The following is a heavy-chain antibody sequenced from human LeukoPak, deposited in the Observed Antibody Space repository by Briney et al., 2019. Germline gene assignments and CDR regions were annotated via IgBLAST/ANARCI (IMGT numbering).Heavy chain of an antibody. V-gene: IGHV4-34*01. D-gene: IGHD3-3*01. CDR3: ARVPAFWSGYYTET. Sequence: SETLSLTCAVYGGSFSGYYWSWIRQPPGKGLEWIGEINHSGSTNYNPSLKSRVTISVDTSKNQFSLKLSSVTTADTAVYYCARVPAFWSGYYTETWGQGTLVTVSS. J-gene: IGHJ5*02. CDR1: GGSFSGYY. CDR2: INHSGST.